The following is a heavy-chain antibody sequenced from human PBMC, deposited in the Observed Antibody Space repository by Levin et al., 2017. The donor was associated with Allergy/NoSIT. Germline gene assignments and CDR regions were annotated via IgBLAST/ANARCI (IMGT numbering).Heavy chain of an antibody. Sequence: SETLSLTCAVYGGSFSGYYWSWIRQPPGKGLEWIGEINHSGSTNYNPSLKSRVTISVDTSKNQFSLKLSSVTAADTAVYYCASLSVDTAMVTPKYWGQGTLVTVSS. CDR2: INHSGST. CDR3: ASLSVDTAMVTPKY. D-gene: IGHD5-18*01. J-gene: IGHJ4*02. CDR1: GGSFSGYY. V-gene: IGHV4-34*01.